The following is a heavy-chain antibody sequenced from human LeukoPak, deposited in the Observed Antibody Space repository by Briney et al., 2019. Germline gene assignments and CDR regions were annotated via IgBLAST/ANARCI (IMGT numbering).Heavy chain of an antibody. CDR2: IIPIFGTA. V-gene: IGHV1-69*01. J-gene: IGHJ6*03. Sequence: SVKVSCKASGGTFSSYAISWVRQAPGQGLEWMGGIIPIFGTANYAQKFQGRVTITADESTSTAYMELSSLRSEDTAVYYCARFTDIVVVPAATRFLEGSLEHGYYYYMDVWGKGTTVTVSS. CDR1: GGTFSSYA. D-gene: IGHD2-2*01. CDR3: ARFTDIVVVPAATRFLEGSLEHGYYYYMDV.